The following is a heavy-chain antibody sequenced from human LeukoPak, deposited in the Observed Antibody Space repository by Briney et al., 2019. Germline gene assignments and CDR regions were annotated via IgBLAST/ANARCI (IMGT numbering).Heavy chain of an antibody. J-gene: IGHJ4*02. D-gene: IGHD3-22*01. CDR3: ARDRRYYDSSGYIRGFDY. CDR1: GGSISSSNW. CDR2: IYHSGST. Sequence: SGTLSLTCAVSGGSISSSNWWSWVRQPPGKGLEWIGEIYHSGSTNYNPSLKSRVTISVDKSKNQFSLKLSSVTAADTAVYYCARDRRYYDSSGYIRGFDYWGQGTLVTVSS. V-gene: IGHV4-4*02.